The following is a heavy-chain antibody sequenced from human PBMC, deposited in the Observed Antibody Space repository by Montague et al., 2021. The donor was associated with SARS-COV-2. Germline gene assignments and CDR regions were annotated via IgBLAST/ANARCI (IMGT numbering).Heavy chain of an antibody. D-gene: IGHD1-1*01. CDR2: TFYDGSTK. J-gene: IGHJ6*02. CDR1: GFTFRTYP. Sequence: SLRLSCAASGFTFRTYPMHWVRQAPGKGLEWVAVTFYDGSTKYYADSVKGRFTIARDNAKNTHYLVMNSLRPDDTAVDYWDRDGGATGTARGMDVWGHGTTVTVSS. CDR3: DRDGGATGTARGMDV. V-gene: IGHV3-30-3*01.